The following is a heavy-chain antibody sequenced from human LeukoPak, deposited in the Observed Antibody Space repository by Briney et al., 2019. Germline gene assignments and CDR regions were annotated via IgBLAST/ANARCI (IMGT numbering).Heavy chain of an antibody. CDR2: IGTASDT. D-gene: IGHD1/OR15-1a*01. CDR3: ATYNWNTVGY. J-gene: IGHJ4*02. Sequence: GGSLRLSCAASGFTFSSFDMHWGRQPTGQGLEWVSTIGTASDTYYPGSVEGRFTISRDNAKNSLYLQMNSLRAEDTAVYYCATYNWNTVGYWGQGTLVTVSS. V-gene: IGHV3-13*01. CDR1: GFTFSSFD.